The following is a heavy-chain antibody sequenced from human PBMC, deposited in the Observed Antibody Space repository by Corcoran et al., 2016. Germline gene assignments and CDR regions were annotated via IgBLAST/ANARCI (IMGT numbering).Heavy chain of an antibody. V-gene: IGHV3-48*02. CDR2: ISSSSSTI. Sequence: EVQLVESGGGLVQPGGSLRLSCAASGFTFSDYSMNWVRQAPGKGLEWVSYISSSSSTIHYAGSVKGRFTISRDNAWDSLYLQMNSLRDEDTSVYYCTRRCSGASCYFDNWGQGTLFTVSS. CDR1: GFTFSDYS. D-gene: IGHD2-15*01. J-gene: IGHJ4*02. CDR3: TRRCSGASCYFDN.